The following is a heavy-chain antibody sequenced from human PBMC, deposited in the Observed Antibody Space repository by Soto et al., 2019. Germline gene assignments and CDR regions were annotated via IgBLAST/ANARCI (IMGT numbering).Heavy chain of an antibody. J-gene: IGHJ4*02. CDR1: GYTFSSYG. CDR3: VRTSLVVAAATREDY. V-gene: IGHV3-74*01. D-gene: IGHD2-15*01. Sequence: GWSLRLSCAASGYTFSSYGVHWVRQAQGKGLVWVSRINSDGSSTSYADSVKGRFTISRDNAKNTLYLQMNSLRAEDTAVYYCVRTSLVVAAATREDYWGQGTLVTVSS. CDR2: INSDGSST.